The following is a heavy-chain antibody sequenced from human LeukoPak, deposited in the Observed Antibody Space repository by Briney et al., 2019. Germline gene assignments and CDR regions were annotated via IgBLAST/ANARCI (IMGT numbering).Heavy chain of an antibody. J-gene: IGHJ6*02. Sequence: ASVKVSCKASGYTFTSYDINWVRQATGQGLEWMGWMNPNSGNTGYAQKFQGRVTMTRNTSISTAYMELSSLRSEDTAVYYCARSRITIFGVVINPNPHYYYGMDVWGQGTTVTVSS. CDR1: GYTFTSYD. CDR2: MNPNSGNT. V-gene: IGHV1-8*01. CDR3: ARSRITIFGVVINPNPHYYYGMDV. D-gene: IGHD3-3*01.